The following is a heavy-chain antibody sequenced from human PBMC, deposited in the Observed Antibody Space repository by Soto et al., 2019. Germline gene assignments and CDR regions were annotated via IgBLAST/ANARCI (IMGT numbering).Heavy chain of an antibody. Sequence: GGSLRLSCAASGFTFSSYAMHWVRQAPGKGLEWVAVISYDGSNKYYADSVKGRFTISRDNSKNTLYLQMNSLRAEDTAVYYCARDRRGQQLYYYYGMDVWGQGTTVTVSS. CDR2: ISYDGSNK. J-gene: IGHJ6*02. V-gene: IGHV3-30-3*01. D-gene: IGHD6-13*01. CDR1: GFTFSSYA. CDR3: ARDRRGQQLYYYYGMDV.